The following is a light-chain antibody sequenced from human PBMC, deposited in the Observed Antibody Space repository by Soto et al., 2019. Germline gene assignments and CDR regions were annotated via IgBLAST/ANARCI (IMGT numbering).Light chain of an antibody. CDR2: GNS. V-gene: IGLV1-40*01. CDR1: SSNIGAGYD. Sequence: QSVLTQPPSVSWAPGQRVTISCTGSSSNIGAGYDVHWYQQLPGTAPKLLIYGNSNRPPGDPDRFSGSKSGTSASLAITGLQAEDEADYCCQSYDSRLSGYVFGTGTKVT. CDR3: QSYDSRLSGYV. J-gene: IGLJ1*01.